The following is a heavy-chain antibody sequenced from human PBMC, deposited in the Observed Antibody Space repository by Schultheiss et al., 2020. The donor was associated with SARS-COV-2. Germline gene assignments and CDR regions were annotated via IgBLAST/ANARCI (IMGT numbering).Heavy chain of an antibody. Sequence: SETLSLTCAVYGGSFSGYYWSWIRQPPGKGLEWIGEINHSGSTNYNPSLKSRVTISVDTSKNQFSLKLSSVTAADTAVYYCASHSGSYYGAFDIWGQGTMVTVSS. J-gene: IGHJ3*02. CDR3: ASHSGSYYGAFDI. D-gene: IGHD1-26*01. CDR2: INHSGST. V-gene: IGHV4-34*01. CDR1: GGSFSGYY.